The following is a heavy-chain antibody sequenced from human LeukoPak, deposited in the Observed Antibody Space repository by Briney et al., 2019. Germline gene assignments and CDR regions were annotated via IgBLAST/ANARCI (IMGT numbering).Heavy chain of an antibody. J-gene: IGHJ4*02. CDR2: IYSCGGT. CDR3: AKGYYDYVWGSYYFDY. Sequence: GGSLRLSCAASGVTVSSNNMSGVRQAPGKGLECVSVIYSCGGTYYADSVTGRFTISRDISKNTLYLQVNSLRAEDTAVYYCAKGYYDYVWGSYYFDYWGQGTLVTVSS. D-gene: IGHD3-16*01. CDR1: GVTVSSNN. V-gene: IGHV3-53*01.